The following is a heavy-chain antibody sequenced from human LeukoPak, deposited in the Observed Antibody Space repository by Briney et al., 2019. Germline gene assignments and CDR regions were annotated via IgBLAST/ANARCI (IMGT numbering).Heavy chain of an antibody. CDR3: SKSYSSGP. J-gene: IGHJ5*02. CDR2: ITSGGST. CDR1: GFTFSSYA. V-gene: IGHV3-23*01. D-gene: IGHD6-19*01. Sequence: GGSLRLSCAASGFTFSSYAMSWVRRTPGKGLEWVSTITSGGSTYHADSVRGRLTISRDNSKSTLYLQMNSLRAEDTGVYYCSKSYSSGPWGQGALVTVSS.